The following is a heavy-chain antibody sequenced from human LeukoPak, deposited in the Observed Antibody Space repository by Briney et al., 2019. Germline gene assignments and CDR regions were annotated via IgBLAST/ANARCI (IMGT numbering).Heavy chain of an antibody. Sequence: AGGSLRLSCAASGFTFSSYGMNWVRQAPGKGLEWVSYISDSSSSTYYADSVKGRLTISRDNAKNSLYLQMNSLRAEDTAVYYCARWAAPGYGDYWGQGPLATVSS. J-gene: IGHJ4*02. CDR2: ISDSSSST. CDR1: GFTFSSYG. CDR3: ARWAAPGYGDY. D-gene: IGHD3-9*01. V-gene: IGHV3-48*03.